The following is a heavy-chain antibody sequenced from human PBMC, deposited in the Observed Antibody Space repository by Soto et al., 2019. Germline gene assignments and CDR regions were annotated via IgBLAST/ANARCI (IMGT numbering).Heavy chain of an antibody. D-gene: IGHD3-10*01. CDR2: ISGYNANT. Sequence: QVQLVQSGPEVKKPGASVKVSCKASGYTFTIHGISWVRQAPGQGLEWVGWISGYNANTKYAQKFQGSVTMSTETPTSTAYMELRCLRSDDPAVYCCASDVYPRAYYYDYWGRGTLFTVSS. V-gene: IGHV1-18*04. J-gene: IGHJ4*02. CDR1: GYTFTIHG. CDR3: ASDVYPRAYYYDY.